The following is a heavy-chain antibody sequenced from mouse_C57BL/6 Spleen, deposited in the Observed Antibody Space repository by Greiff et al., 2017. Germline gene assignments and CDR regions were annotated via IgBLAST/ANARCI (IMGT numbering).Heavy chain of an antibody. CDR3: TRVPHYYGSSYDFAY. Sequence: DVKLVESGEGLVKPGGSLKLSCAASGFTFSSYAMSWVRQTPEKRLEWVAYISSGGGYIYYADTVKGRFTISRDNARNTLYLQMRSLKSEDTAMYYCTRVPHYYGSSYDFAYWGQGTLVTVSA. CDR2: ISSGGGYI. CDR1: GFTFSSYA. J-gene: IGHJ3*01. V-gene: IGHV5-9-1*02. D-gene: IGHD1-1*01.